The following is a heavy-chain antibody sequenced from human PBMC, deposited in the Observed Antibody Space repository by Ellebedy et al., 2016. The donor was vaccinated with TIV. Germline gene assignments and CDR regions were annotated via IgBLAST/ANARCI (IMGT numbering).Heavy chain of an antibody. D-gene: IGHD3-10*01. V-gene: IGHV4-59*01. CDR2: IFYSWST. Sequence: MPSETLSLTCTVSGASISSFYWGRIRQPPGKGLDWIGSIFYSWSTNYNPSLKSRVTISVDTSKNQFSLKLSSVTAADTAVYYCASSLTMLRGGMDVWGQGTTVTVSS. CDR3: ASSLTMLRGGMDV. CDR1: GASISSFY. J-gene: IGHJ6*02.